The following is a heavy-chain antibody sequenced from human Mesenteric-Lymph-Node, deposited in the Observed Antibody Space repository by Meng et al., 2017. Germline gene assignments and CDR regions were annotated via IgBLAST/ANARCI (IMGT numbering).Heavy chain of an antibody. Sequence: TFSSYAMSWVRQAPGKGLEWIGSIYYSGSTYYNPSLKSRVTISVDTSKNQFSLKLSSVTAADTAVYYCARDFDWGQGTLVTVSS. CDR2: IYYSGST. CDR3: ARDFD. J-gene: IGHJ4*02. V-gene: IGHV4-39*07. CDR1: TFSSYA.